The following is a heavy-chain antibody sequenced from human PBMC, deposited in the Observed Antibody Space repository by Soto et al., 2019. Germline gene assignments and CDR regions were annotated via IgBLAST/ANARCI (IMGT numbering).Heavy chain of an antibody. D-gene: IGHD2-15*01. CDR1: GGSISSYY. Sequence: SETLSLTCTVSGGSISSYYWSWIRQPPGKGLEWIGYIYYSGSTNYNPSLKSRVTISVDTSKNQFSLKLSSVTAADTAVYYCARMDPGSGGSCYADYWGQGTLVTVSS. V-gene: IGHV4-59*01. CDR2: IYYSGST. J-gene: IGHJ4*02. CDR3: ARMDPGSGGSCYADY.